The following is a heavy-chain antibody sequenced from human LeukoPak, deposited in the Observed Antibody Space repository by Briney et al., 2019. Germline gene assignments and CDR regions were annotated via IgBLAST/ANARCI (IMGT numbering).Heavy chain of an antibody. J-gene: IGHJ3*02. V-gene: IGHV3-21*01. CDR3: ARDRRFLEWPKGDAFDI. D-gene: IGHD3-3*01. CDR2: ISSSSSYI. Sequence: PGGSLRLSCAASGFTFSSYSMNWVRQAPGKGLEWVSSISSSSSYIYYADSVKGRFTISRDNAKNSLYLQMNSLRAEDTAVYYCARDRRFLEWPKGDAFDIWGQGTMVTVSS. CDR1: GFTFSSYS.